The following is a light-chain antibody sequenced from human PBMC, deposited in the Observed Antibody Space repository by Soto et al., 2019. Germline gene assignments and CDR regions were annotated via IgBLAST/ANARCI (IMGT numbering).Light chain of an antibody. Sequence: DIQMTQSPSTVSAYVGDSVTITCRASQSITTWLAWYQQRPGKAPKLLIYDVSSLQSGVPSRFSGSGSGTEFTLTNSSLQPDDVATDYCQHYKMYSPWTFGQGTKVEIK. CDR3: QHYKMYSPWT. V-gene: IGKV1-5*01. CDR1: QSITTW. J-gene: IGKJ1*01. CDR2: DVS.